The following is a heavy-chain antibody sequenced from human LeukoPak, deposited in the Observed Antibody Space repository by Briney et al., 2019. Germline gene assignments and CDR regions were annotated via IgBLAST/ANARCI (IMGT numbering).Heavy chain of an antibody. Sequence: ASVKVSCKASGYTFTDYFMNWVRQAPGQGLEWMGWINPKGRDTNYAQKFQGRVTMTRDTSISTAYMELSSLRSDDTAVYYCARPPGRDGYNRYEYWGQGTLVTVSS. J-gene: IGHJ4*02. CDR1: GYTFTDYF. V-gene: IGHV1-2*02. D-gene: IGHD5-12*01. CDR2: INPKGRDT. CDR3: ARPPGRDGYNRYEY.